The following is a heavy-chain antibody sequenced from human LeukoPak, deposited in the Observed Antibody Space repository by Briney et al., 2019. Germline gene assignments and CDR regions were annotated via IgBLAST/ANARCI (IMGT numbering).Heavy chain of an antibody. CDR3: AKALHSGSLDAFDI. D-gene: IGHD1-26*01. Sequence: GGSLRLSCAASGFTFSTYAMRWVRQAPGKGLEWVSVISYDGSNKYYADSVKGRFTISRDNSKNTLYLQMNSLRAEDTAVSYCAKALHSGSLDAFDIWGQETTGIVSS. CDR2: ISYDGSNK. J-gene: IGHJ3*02. V-gene: IGHV3-30*18. CDR1: GFTFSTYA.